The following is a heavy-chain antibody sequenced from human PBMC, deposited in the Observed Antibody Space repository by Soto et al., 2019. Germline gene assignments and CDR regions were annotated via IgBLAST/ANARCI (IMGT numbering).Heavy chain of an antibody. CDR3: ASCSSLSDYYYGMDV. J-gene: IGHJ6*02. CDR2: IYHSGST. CDR1: GYSISSGYY. Sequence: SETLSLTCAVSGYSISSGYYWGWIRQPPGKGLEWIGSIYHSGSTYYNPTLKSRVTISVDTSKNQFSLKLSSVTAADTAVYYCASCSSLSDYYYGMDVWGQGTTVTVSS. V-gene: IGHV4-38-2*01. D-gene: IGHD2-15*01.